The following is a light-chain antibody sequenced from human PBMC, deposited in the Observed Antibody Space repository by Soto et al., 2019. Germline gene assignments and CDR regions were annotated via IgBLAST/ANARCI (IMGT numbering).Light chain of an antibody. V-gene: IGKV3-20*01. CDR1: QSVTANY. CDR2: GAS. J-gene: IGKJ1*01. CDR3: LQYGAPPCT. Sequence: EIALTQSPGTLSLSPGERATLSCRASQSVTANYLAWYQQKPGQAPRLLIYGASIGATGIPDRFSGSGSGTDFTLTISRLEPEDFAVYYCLQYGAPPCTFGQGTKVEIK.